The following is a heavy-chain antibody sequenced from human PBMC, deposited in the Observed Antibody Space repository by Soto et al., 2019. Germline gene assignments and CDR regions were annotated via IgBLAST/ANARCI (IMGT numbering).Heavy chain of an antibody. J-gene: IGHJ6*02. V-gene: IGHV3-30*18. CDR3: AKDGVGERITIFGVVIPPYYYYYGMDV. D-gene: IGHD3-3*01. CDR1: GFTFSSYG. Sequence: GGSLRLSCAASGFTFSSYGMHWVRQAPGKGLEWVAVISYDGSNKYYADSVKGRFTISRDNSKNTLYLQMNSLRAEDTAVYYCAKDGVGERITIFGVVIPPYYYYYGMDVWGQGTTVTVSS. CDR2: ISYDGSNK.